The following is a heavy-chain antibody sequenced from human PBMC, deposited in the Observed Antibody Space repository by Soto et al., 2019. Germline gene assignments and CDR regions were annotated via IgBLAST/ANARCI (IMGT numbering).Heavy chain of an antibody. D-gene: IGHD2-21*02. CDR1: GYTFTSYG. CDR3: ARDAPLYCGGDCYNFDY. CDR2: ISAYNGNT. Sequence: ASVKVSCKASGYTFTSYGISWVRQAPGQGLEWMGWISAYNGNTNYAQKLQGRVTMTTDTSTSTAYMELRSLRSDDTAVYYCARDAPLYCGGDCYNFDYWGQGTLVTVSS. V-gene: IGHV1-18*01. J-gene: IGHJ4*02.